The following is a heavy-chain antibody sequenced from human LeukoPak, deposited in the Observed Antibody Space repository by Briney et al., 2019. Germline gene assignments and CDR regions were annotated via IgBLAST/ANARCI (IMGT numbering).Heavy chain of an antibody. V-gene: IGHV4-59*01. J-gene: IGHJ6*02. Sequence: SETLSLTCTVSGGSISSYYWSWIRQPPGKGLEWIGYIYYSGSTNYNPSLKSRATISVDTSKNQFSLKLSSVTAADTAVYYCARGNYDIDGMDVWGQGTTVTVSS. CDR2: IYYSGST. CDR3: ARGNYDIDGMDV. D-gene: IGHD3-22*01. CDR1: GGSISSYY.